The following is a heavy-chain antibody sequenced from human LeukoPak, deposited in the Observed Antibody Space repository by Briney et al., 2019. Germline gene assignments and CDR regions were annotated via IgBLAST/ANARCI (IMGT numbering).Heavy chain of an antibody. D-gene: IGHD6-13*01. V-gene: IGHV3-21*04. CDR2: ICSYSSYI. J-gene: IGHJ4*02. Sequence: GGSLRLSCAAAGFSFSNYSMNWVRQAPGKGLEWVSSICSYSSYIYYADSVKGRFTISRDNAKNSVYLQMNSLRAEDTALYYCARGSGSSWYFYFDYWGQGTLVTVSS. CDR1: GFSFSNYS. CDR3: ARGSGSSWYFYFDY.